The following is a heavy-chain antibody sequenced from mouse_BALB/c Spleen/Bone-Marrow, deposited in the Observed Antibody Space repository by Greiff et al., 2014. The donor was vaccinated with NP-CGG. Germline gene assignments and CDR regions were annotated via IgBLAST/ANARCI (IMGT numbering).Heavy chain of an antibody. D-gene: IGHD4-1*02. V-gene: IGHV1S22*01. CDR1: GYTFTSYW. J-gene: IGHJ2*01. CDR2: IYPGSGST. CDR3: TREGPTGTGGDY. Sequence: LQQSGSELVRPGASVKLSCKASGYTFTSYWMHWVKQRPGQGLEWIGNIYPGSGSTNYDEKFKSKATLTVDTSSSTAYMQPSSLTSEDSAVYYCTREGPTGTGGDYWGKVTTLTVAA.